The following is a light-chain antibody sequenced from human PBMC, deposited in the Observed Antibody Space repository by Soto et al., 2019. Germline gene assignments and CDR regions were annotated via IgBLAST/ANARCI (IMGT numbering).Light chain of an antibody. CDR3: VLYIGSGIWV. CDR1: SGSVSASNY. CDR2: STN. J-gene: IGLJ3*02. V-gene: IGLV8-61*01. Sequence: QTVVTQEPSFSVSPGTTITFTCGLSSGSVSASNYPSWYQQTPGQAPRTLIYSTNTRSSGVPDRFSASILGNKAALTITGAQADDECDYYCVLYIGSGIWVFGRGTKLTVL.